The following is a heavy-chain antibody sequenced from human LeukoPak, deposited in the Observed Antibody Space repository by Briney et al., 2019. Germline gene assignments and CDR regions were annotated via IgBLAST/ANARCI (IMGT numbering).Heavy chain of an antibody. CDR2: ISSRGSTI. CDR3: ARDYHDFDI. CDR1: VFTFSSYE. J-gene: IGHJ3*02. Sequence: GGSQRLSCAASVFTFSSYEMNWVRRAPGKGLEGVSYISSRGSTIFYAEAVKGRFTISRDNAKNSLYVQMNSLRAEDTAVYYCARDYHDFDIWGQGTMVTVSS. V-gene: IGHV3-48*03. D-gene: IGHD3-16*02.